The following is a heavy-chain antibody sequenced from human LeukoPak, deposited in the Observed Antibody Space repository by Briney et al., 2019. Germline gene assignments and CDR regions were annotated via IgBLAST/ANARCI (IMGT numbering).Heavy chain of an antibody. CDR3: ASGLSDYYYTIRY. CDR2: INGDGSTT. D-gene: IGHD3-22*01. J-gene: IGHJ4*02. CDR1: GFTLSNSW. Sequence: GGSLRLSCAASGFTLSNSWMHWFRQAPGKGLVWVSRINGDGSTTTYADSVKGRFTISRDNAKNTLYLQMNSLRAEDTAVYYCASGLSDYYYTIRYWGQGTLVTVCS. V-gene: IGHV3-74*01.